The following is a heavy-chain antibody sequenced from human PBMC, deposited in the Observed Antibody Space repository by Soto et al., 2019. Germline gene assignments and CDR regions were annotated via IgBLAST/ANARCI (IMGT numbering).Heavy chain of an antibody. Sequence: GESLKISCKGSGYRFTSYWIGWVRQMPGKGLEWMGIIYPGDSDTRYSPSFQGQVTVSADKSISTAYLHWSSLKASDTAMYFCARLRADCSGGSCYSSYFAYWGQGTLVTVSS. J-gene: IGHJ4*02. CDR2: IYPGDSDT. CDR3: ARLRADCSGGSCYSSYFAY. D-gene: IGHD2-15*01. V-gene: IGHV5-51*01. CDR1: GYRFTSYW.